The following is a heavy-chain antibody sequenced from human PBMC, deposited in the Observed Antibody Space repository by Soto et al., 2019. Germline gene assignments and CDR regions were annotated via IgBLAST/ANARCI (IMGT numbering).Heavy chain of an antibody. CDR1: GGSVSSGSYY. Sequence: SETLSLTCTVSGGSVSSGSYYWSWIRQPPGKGLEWVGYIYFNGNTNYNPSLKRRVTISVDTSENHFSLHLRSVTAADTAVYYCARGREVAGDAFDIWGQGTVATVAS. CDR3: ARGREVAGDAFDI. V-gene: IGHV4-61*03. CDR2: IYFNGNT. D-gene: IGHD6-19*01. J-gene: IGHJ3*02.